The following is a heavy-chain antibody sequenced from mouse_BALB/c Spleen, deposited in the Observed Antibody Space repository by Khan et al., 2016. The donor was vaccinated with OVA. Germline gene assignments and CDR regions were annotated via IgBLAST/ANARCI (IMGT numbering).Heavy chain of an antibody. J-gene: IGHJ3*01. CDR2: INPNTGNT. V-gene: IGHV1-26*01. CDR3: ARGYDFFAY. D-gene: IGHD2-14*01. CDR1: GYSFTGYY. Sequence: EVKLEESGPDLVKPGASVKMSCKASGYSFTGYYMNWVKQSHGKSLECIGRINPNTGNTNYNQKFKGKVVFIVDTSSSTVYMELRSLTSEDSAVYYCARGYDFFAYWGQGTLVTVSA.